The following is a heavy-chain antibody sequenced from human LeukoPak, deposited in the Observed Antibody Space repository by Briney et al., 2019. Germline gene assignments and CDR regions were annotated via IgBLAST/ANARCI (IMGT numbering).Heavy chain of an antibody. CDR1: GYRFTSYW. V-gene: IGHV5-51*01. Sequence: GESLKISCKGSGYRFTSYWIGWVRRMPGKGLEWMGIIYPGDSDTRHSPSFQGQVTISADKSISTAYLQWSSLKASDTAIYYCARLKQGGAAAGAYWGQGTLVTVSS. D-gene: IGHD6-13*01. CDR3: ARLKQGGAAAGAY. CDR2: IYPGDSDT. J-gene: IGHJ4*02.